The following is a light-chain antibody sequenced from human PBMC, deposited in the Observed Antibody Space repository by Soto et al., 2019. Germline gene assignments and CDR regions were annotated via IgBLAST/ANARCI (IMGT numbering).Light chain of an antibody. V-gene: IGLV2-14*01. CDR2: EVS. CDR3: SSYTSSSTRV. J-gene: IGLJ3*02. Sequence: HSALTQPASVSGSPGQSITISCTGTSSDVGGYNYVSWYQQHPGKAPKPMIYEVSNRPSGVSNRFSGSKSGNTASLTISGLQAEDEADYYCSSYTSSSTRVFGGGTKLTVL. CDR1: SSDVGGYNY.